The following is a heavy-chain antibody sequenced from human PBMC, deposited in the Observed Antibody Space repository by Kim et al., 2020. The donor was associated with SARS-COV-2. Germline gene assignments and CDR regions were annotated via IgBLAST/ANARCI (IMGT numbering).Heavy chain of an antibody. V-gene: IGHV3-15*01. D-gene: IGHD3-22*01. CDR1: GFTFSNAW. Sequence: GGSLRLSCAASGFTFSNAWMSWVRQAPGKGLEWVGRIKSKTDGGTTDYAAPVKGRFTISRDDSKNTLYLQMNSLKTEDTAVYYCTAPYDSSGYYSGYWGQGTLVTVSS. CDR2: IKSKTDGGTT. J-gene: IGHJ4*02. CDR3: TAPYDSSGYYSGY.